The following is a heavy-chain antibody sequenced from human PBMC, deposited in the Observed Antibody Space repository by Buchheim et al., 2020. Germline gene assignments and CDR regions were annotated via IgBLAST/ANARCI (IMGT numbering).Heavy chain of an antibody. Sequence: QVQLVQSGAEVKKPGASVKVSCKASGYTFTSHYMHWVRQAPGQGLEWMGIINPSGGSTSYAQKFQGRVTMTRDTSKSTVYMELSSLRSEDTAVYYCARDTPTVVYYYYGMDVWGQGTT. CDR1: GYTFTSHY. V-gene: IGHV1-46*01. D-gene: IGHD4-23*01. CDR2: INPSGGST. CDR3: ARDTPTVVYYYYGMDV. J-gene: IGHJ6*02.